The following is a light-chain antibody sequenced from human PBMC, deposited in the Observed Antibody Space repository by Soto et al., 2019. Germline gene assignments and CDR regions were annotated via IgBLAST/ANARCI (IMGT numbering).Light chain of an antibody. CDR2: AAS. V-gene: IGKV1-9*01. CDR3: QRLDRYST. CDR1: QGISSY. Sequence: DIQLTQSPSFLSASVGDRVTITCRASQGISSYLAWYQQKPGKAPKLLIYAASTLQSGVPSRFSGSGSGTEFTLTIRRLQPEDVATYFRQRLDRYSTFGQWTRLEIK. J-gene: IGKJ5*01.